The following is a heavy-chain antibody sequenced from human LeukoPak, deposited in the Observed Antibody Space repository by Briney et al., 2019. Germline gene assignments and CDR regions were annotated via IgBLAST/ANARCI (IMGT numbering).Heavy chain of an antibody. D-gene: IGHD4-17*01. CDR3: ARRGGYGDYSYYYYYMDV. Sequence: PGGSLRLSCAASGFTFSSYSMNWVRQAPGKGLEWVSSISSSSSYIYYADSVKGRFTISRDNAKNSLYLQMNSLRAEDTAVYYCARRGGYGDYSYYYYYMDVWGKGTTVTVSS. CDR1: GFTFSSYS. V-gene: IGHV3-21*04. CDR2: ISSSSSYI. J-gene: IGHJ6*03.